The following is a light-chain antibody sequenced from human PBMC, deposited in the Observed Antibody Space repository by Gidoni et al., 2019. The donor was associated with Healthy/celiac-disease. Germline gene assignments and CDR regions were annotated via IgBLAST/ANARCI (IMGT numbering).Light chain of an antibody. CDR2: AAS. V-gene: IGKV1-8*01. J-gene: IGKJ5*01. CDR3: QQYYSYPRIT. CDR1: QGISSY. Sequence: AIRITQSPSSLSASTGDRVTFTCRASQGISSYLAWYQQKPGKAPKLLIYAASTLQSGVPSRFSGSGSGTDFTLTISCLQSEDFATYYCQQYYSYPRITFGHGTRLEIK.